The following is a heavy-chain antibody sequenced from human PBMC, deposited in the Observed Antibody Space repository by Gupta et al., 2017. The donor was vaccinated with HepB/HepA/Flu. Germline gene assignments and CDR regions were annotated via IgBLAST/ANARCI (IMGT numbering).Heavy chain of an antibody. CDR3: ARGVGARQLRLLGGLFEN. Sequence: EVQLVESGGGLVQPGRSLRLSCATSGFRFDDYAMHWVRQAPGKGLEWISSISWNSGDIRYADSVKGHFTISRDNAKKSLFLQMNSLRTEDTAFYYCARGVGARQLRLLGGLFENWGQGTLVTVSS. J-gene: IGHJ4*02. V-gene: IGHV3-9*01. D-gene: IGHD1-26*01. CDR2: ISWNSGDI. CDR1: GFRFDDYA.